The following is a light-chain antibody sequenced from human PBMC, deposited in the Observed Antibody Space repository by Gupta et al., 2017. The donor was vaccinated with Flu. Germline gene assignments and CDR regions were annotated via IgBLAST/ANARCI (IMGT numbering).Light chain of an antibody. CDR3: MQSVHFRT. CDR1: QSLLHSDGMTY. Sequence: DIVMTQTRLSLSVTPGQPASISCKSSQSLLHSDGMTYFQWYLQKPFQPPQLLIYEVSKRFSGVPDRFSGSGSGTDFTLKISRVEAEDVGVYYCMQSVHFRTFGQGTKVEIK. V-gene: IGKV2D-29*01. J-gene: IGKJ1*01. CDR2: EVS.